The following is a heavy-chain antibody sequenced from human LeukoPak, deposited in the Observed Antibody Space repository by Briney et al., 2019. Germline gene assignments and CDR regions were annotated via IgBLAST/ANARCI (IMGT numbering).Heavy chain of an antibody. V-gene: IGHV3-21*06. Sequence: GGSLRLSCAASGLTFSTSGFNWVRQAPGKGLEWVASIGPTGSDRYHADSIKGRFTISRDNANDFLYLQVNSLRAEDTAVYYCATETNGRHYDYWGQGTLLTVSS. D-gene: IGHD1-14*01. J-gene: IGHJ4*02. CDR1: GLTFSTSG. CDR2: IGPTGSDR. CDR3: ATETNGRHYDY.